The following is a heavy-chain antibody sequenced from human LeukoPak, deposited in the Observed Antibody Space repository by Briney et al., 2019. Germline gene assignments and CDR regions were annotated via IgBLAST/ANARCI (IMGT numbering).Heavy chain of an antibody. J-gene: IGHJ5*02. CDR2: INDRGDDT. CDR1: GFTFSSYA. Sequence: GGSLRLPCATSGFTFSSYAMSWVRQAPGKGLEWVSSINDRGDDTYYADSVKGRFTISRDNSKNTLYLQMNSLRAEDTAVYYCARVVGATLGRFDPWGQGTLVTVSS. CDR3: ARVVGATLGRFDP. D-gene: IGHD1-26*01. V-gene: IGHV3-23*01.